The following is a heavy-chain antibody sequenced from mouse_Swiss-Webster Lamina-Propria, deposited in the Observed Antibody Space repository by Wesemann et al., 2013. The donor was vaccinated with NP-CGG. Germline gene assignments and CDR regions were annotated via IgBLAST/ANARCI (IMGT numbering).Heavy chain of an antibody. CDR2: IDPANGNT. D-gene: IGHD1-1*01. J-gene: IGHJ3*01. V-gene: IGHV14-3*02. Sequence: GASVKLSCTASGFNIKDTYMHWVKQRPEQGLEWIGRIDPANGNTKYDPKFQGKATITADTSSNTAYLQLSSLTSEDTAVYYCARGYYGPWFAYWGQGTLVTVSA. CDR1: GFNIKDTY. CDR3: ARGYYGPWFAY.